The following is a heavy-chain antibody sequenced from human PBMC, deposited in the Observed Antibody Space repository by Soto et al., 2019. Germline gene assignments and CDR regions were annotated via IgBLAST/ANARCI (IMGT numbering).Heavy chain of an antibody. CDR2: IWYDGSNK. D-gene: IGHD6-19*01. Sequence: QVQLVESGGGVVQPGRSLRLSCAASGFTFSSYGMHWVRQAPGKGLEWVAVIWYDGSNKYYADSVKGRFTISRDNSKNPLYLQMNTLRAADTAVYYCARVTSYRSGWRTTRDYYYYGMDVWGQGTTVTVSS. CDR1: GFTFSSYG. CDR3: ARVTSYRSGWRTTRDYYYYGMDV. J-gene: IGHJ6*02. V-gene: IGHV3-33*01.